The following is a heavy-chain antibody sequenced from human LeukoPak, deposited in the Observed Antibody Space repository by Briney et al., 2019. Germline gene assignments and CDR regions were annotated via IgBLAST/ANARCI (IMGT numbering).Heavy chain of an antibody. Sequence: GGSLRLSCAASGFTFSNYPMHWVRQAPGKGLEWVAVISYDGSNKYYADSVKGRFTISRDNSKNTLYLQMNSLRAEDTAVYYCAKDPLGVVVPAAYLDYWGQGTLVTVSS. CDR3: AKDPLGVVVPAAYLDY. D-gene: IGHD2-2*01. CDR1: GFTFSNYP. CDR2: ISYDGSNK. V-gene: IGHV3-30*18. J-gene: IGHJ4*02.